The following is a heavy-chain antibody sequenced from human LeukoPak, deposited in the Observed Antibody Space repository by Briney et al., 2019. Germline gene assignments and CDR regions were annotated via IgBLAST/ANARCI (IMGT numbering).Heavy chain of an antibody. CDR1: GFTSSSYA. D-gene: IGHD3-22*01. J-gene: IGHJ4*02. CDR3: ARAYYYDSSGSPAY. V-gene: IGHV3-30*04. CDR2: ISYDGSNK. Sequence: PGRSLRLSCAASGFTSSSYAMHWVRQAPGKGLEWVAVISYDGSNKYYADSVKGRFTISRDNSKNTLYLQMNSLRAEDTAVYYCARAYYYDSSGSPAYWGQGTLVTVSS.